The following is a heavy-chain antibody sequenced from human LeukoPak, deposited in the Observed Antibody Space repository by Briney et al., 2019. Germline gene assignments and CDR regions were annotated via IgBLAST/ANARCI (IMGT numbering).Heavy chain of an antibody. CDR3: ARDDYGAKIDY. CDR1: GGSISSSSYY. D-gene: IGHD4-17*01. J-gene: IGHJ4*02. CDR2: IYYSGST. Sequence: SETLSLTCTVSGGSISSSSYYWGWIRQPPGKGLEWIGSIYYSGSTYYNPSLKSRVTISVDTSKNQFSLKLSSVTAADTAVYYCARDDYGAKIDYWGQGTLVTVSS. V-gene: IGHV4-39*07.